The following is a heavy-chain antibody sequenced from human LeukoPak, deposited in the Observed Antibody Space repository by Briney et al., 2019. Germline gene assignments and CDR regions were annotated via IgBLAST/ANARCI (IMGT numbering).Heavy chain of an antibody. V-gene: IGHV3-21*01. Sequence: GGSLRLSCAASGFTFSSYAMNWVRQAPGKGLEWVSSISSSSSYIYYADSVKGRFTISRDNAKNSPYLQMNSLRAEDTAVYYCARDLRFGDYWGQGTLVTVSS. CDR1: GFTFSSYA. CDR3: ARDLRFGDY. CDR2: ISSSSSYI. D-gene: IGHD3-16*01. J-gene: IGHJ4*02.